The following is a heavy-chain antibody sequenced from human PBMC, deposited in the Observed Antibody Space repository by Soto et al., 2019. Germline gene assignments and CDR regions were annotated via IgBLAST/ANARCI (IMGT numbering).Heavy chain of an antibody. V-gene: IGHV1-2*02. J-gene: IGHJ3*02. CDR3: ARDLKGYGSAFDI. CDR1: GYTLSDYY. CDR2: INPNSGDP. Sequence: GASVKISCKASGYTLSDYYIQWVRQAPGQGLEWMGWINPNSGDPNYAQKFQGRVTMTRDTSISTAYMELSRLRSDDTAVYYCARDLKGYGSAFDIWGQGTMVTVSS. D-gene: IGHD3-10*01.